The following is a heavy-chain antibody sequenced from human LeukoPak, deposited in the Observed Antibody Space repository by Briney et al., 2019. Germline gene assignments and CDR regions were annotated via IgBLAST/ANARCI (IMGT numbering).Heavy chain of an antibody. CDR1: GGSFSGYS. J-gene: IGHJ6*03. Sequence: PSETLSLTCAVFGGSFSGYSWTWIRQPPGKGLEWIGKISDSGSANYNPSLKSRVTISVHASGNKFSLELSSATAADTAVYYCARGRTGENTYVGGDYYMDVWGKGTTVIVSS. V-gene: IGHV4-34*01. CDR3: ARGRTGENTYVGGDYYMDV. D-gene: IGHD4-17*01. CDR2: ISDSGSA.